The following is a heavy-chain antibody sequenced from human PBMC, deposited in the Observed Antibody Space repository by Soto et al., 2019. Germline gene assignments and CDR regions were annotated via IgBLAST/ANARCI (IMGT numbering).Heavy chain of an antibody. CDR1: GYTFTSYD. CDR2: MNPNSGNT. J-gene: IGHJ5*02. D-gene: IGHD2-21*01. CDR3: ARDSPYSPSWFDP. Sequence: GASVKVSCKASGYTFTSYDINWVRQATGQGLEWMGWMNPNSGNTGYAQKFQGRVTMTRDTSISTAYMELSRLRSDDTAVYYCARDSPYSPSWFDPWGQGTLVTVSS. V-gene: IGHV1-8*01.